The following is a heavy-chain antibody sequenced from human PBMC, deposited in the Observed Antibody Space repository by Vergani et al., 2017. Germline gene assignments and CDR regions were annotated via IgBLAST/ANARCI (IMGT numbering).Heavy chain of an antibody. CDR3: ARLEGQGGIAQHNYYFDY. J-gene: IGHJ4*02. Sequence: QVHLEQSGTEVKKPGSSVKVSCKVSGDIFNNYTVTWVRQAPGQGLEWMGRIIPIIRLATSAQKFQDRVKITGDTSTNTVYMEMNNLRSEDTAVYYCARLEGQGGIAQHNYYFDYWGQGTLVTVSS. CDR1: GDIFNNYT. CDR2: IIPIIRLA. V-gene: IGHV1-69*02. D-gene: IGHD6-13*01.